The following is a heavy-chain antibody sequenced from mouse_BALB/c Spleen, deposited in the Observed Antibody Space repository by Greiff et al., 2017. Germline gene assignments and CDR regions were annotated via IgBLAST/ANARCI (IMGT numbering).Heavy chain of an antibody. D-gene: IGHD2-14*01. V-gene: IGHV1S81*02. J-gene: IGHJ3*01. CDR1: GYTFTSYY. Sequence: QVQLQQPGAELVKPGASVKLSCKASGYTFTSYYMYWVKQRPGQGLEWIGGINPSNGGTNFNEKFKSKATLTVDKSSSTAYMQLSSLTSEDSAVYYCTLYYRYAWFAYWGQGTLVTVSA. CDR2: INPSNGGT. CDR3: TLYYRYAWFAY.